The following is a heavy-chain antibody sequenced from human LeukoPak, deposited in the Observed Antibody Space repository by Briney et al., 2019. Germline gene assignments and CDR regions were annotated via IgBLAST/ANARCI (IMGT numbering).Heavy chain of an antibody. V-gene: IGHV4-34*01. CDR3: ARVRSAFDI. D-gene: IGHD3-3*01. Sequence: SETLSLTCAVYGGSFSGYYWSWIRQPPGKGLEWIGEINHSGSTNYNPSLKSRVTISEDTSKNQFSLKLSSVTAADTAVYYCARVRSAFDIWGQGTMVTVSS. CDR2: INHSGST. J-gene: IGHJ3*02. CDR1: GGSFSGYY.